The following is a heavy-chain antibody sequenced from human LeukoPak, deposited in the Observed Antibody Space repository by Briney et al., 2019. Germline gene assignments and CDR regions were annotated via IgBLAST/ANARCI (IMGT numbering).Heavy chain of an antibody. D-gene: IGHD2-2*03. J-gene: IGHJ4*02. CDR3: ARDGYCSSTSCSYFLDY. V-gene: IGHV1-3*01. CDR2: INAGNGNT. Sequence: ASVKVSCTASGGTFSSYAISWVRQAPGQRLEWMGWINAGNGNTKYSQKFQGRVTITRDTSGSTAYMELSSLRSEDTAVYYCARDGYCSSTSCSYFLDYWGQGTLVTVSS. CDR1: GGTFSSYA.